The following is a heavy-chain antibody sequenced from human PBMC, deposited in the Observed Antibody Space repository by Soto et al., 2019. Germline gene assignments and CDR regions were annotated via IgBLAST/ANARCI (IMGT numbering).Heavy chain of an antibody. CDR1: GYTFASYA. J-gene: IGHJ4*02. Sequence: QVQLVQSGAEVKKPGASVKVSCKASGYTFASYAISWMRQAPGQGLEWMGWISAYNGNTNYAQKLQGRVTMTTDTASSTADMELRSLRSDDTAVYYCGRESSRPGNRGQGTRVTCSS. CDR3: GRESSRPGN. V-gene: IGHV1-18*01. CDR2: ISAYNGNT.